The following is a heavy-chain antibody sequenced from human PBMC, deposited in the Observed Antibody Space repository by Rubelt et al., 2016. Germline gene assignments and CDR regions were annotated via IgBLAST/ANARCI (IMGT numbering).Heavy chain of an antibody. V-gene: IGHV5-51*01. Sequence: EVQLVQSGAEVKKPGESLKISCKGSGYSFTSYWIGWVRQMPGKGLEWMGIIYPGDSDTRYSPSFQGQRSIPADKSISTVYQERSSLKASDTAMYDCARHGQGQGGDAFDIWGQGTMVTVSS. CDR3: ARHGQGQGGDAFDI. CDR2: IYPGDSDT. J-gene: IGHJ3*02. CDR1: GYSFTSYW. D-gene: IGHD1-26*01.